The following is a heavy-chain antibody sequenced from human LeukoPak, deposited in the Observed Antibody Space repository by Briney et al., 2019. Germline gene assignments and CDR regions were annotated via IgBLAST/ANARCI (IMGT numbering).Heavy chain of an antibody. V-gene: IGHV3-7*01. CDR1: GFTFRNYW. CDR3: ARGGEQWQVPVFFDY. J-gene: IGHJ4*02. Sequence: GGSLRLSCAASGFTFRNYWMTWVRHAPGKELEWVANIKQDGSGKYYVDSVRGRFTISRDNAKNSLFLQLSSLRGEDTDVYYCARGGEQWQVPVFFDYWGQGTLVTVSS. D-gene: IGHD6-19*01. CDR2: IKQDGSGK.